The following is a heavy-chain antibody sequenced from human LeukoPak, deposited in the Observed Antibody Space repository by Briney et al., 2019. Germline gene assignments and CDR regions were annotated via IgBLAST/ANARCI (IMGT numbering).Heavy chain of an antibody. CDR3: AREPNYYGSGNDY. CDR2: IWYDGSNK. J-gene: IGHJ4*02. CDR1: GFTFSSYG. V-gene: IGHV3-30*19. D-gene: IGHD3-10*01. Sequence: PGGSLRLSCAASGFTFSSYGMHWVRQAPGKGLEWVAVIWYDGSNKYYADSVKGRFTISRDNSKNTLYLQMNSLRAEDTAVYYCAREPNYYGSGNDYWGQGTLVTVSS.